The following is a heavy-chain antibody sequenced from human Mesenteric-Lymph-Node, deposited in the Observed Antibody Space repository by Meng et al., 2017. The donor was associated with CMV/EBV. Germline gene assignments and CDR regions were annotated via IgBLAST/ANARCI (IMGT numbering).Heavy chain of an antibody. Sequence: GESLKISCSSSGFTFGDYAMSWVRQAPGKGLQWVGLIRSKDYGGTTDYAASVKGRFSISRDDSKSIAYLQMNSLKTEDTAVYYCTRAPGLQYADYWGQGTLVTVSS. CDR3: TRAPGLQYADY. D-gene: IGHD4-11*01. J-gene: IGHJ4*02. CDR1: GFTFGDYA. CDR2: IRSKDYGGTT. V-gene: IGHV3-49*04.